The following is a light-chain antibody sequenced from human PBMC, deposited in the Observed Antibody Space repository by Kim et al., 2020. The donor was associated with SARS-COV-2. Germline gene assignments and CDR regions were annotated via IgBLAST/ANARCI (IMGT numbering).Light chain of an antibody. V-gene: IGKV3-11*01. Sequence: EIVLTQSPATLSLSPGERTTLSCRASRSVSSYLAWYQQKPGQAPRLLIYDASNRATGIPARFSGSGSGTDFTLTISSLEPEDFAVYYCQQLWTFGQGTKVDIK. CDR3: QQLWT. CDR1: RSVSSY. CDR2: DAS. J-gene: IGKJ1*01.